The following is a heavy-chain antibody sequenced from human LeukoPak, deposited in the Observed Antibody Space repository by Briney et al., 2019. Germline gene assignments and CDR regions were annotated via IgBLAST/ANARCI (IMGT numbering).Heavy chain of an antibody. Sequence: GGSLRLSCAASGFTFSTYGMHWVRQAPGKGLEWVAFIRHDGIYKYYADSVKGRLTISRDNSKNTLYLQMNSLRAEDTAVYYCAKDGGSYSPYFYMDVWGKGTTVTVSS. J-gene: IGHJ6*03. D-gene: IGHD1-26*01. V-gene: IGHV3-30*02. CDR3: AKDGGSYSPYFYMDV. CDR2: IRHDGIYK. CDR1: GFTFSTYG.